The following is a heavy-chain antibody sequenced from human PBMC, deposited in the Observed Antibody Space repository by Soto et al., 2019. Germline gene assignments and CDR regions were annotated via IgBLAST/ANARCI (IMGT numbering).Heavy chain of an antibody. D-gene: IGHD2-15*01. CDR2: IKPDGSES. CDR1: GFTFSRHY. V-gene: IGHV3-7*01. CDR3: AIEEWWRVEF. J-gene: IGHJ4*02. Sequence: EVQLAESGGGLFQPGGSLRLSWVASGFTFSRHYMTWVRQAPGKGLESVAKIKPDGSESYYVDSVRGRFTFSRDNAKNSLSLQMNSLRDEDTAVYYCAIEEWWRVEFWGQGTLVTVSS.